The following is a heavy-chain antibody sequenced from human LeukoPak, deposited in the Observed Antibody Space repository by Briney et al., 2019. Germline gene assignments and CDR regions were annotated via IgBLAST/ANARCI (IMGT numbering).Heavy chain of an antibody. J-gene: IGHJ3*02. CDR3: AREYSGRCIHAFHS. D-gene: IGHD6-13*01. Sequence: GGSLRLSCAASGFTFSSYGMHWVRQAPGKGLEWVAFIQYDVSNEYYADSVKGRFTVSRDNSKNTLYLQMNSLRAEDTAVYYCAREYSGRCIHAFHSWGQGTTVTVSS. CDR1: GFTFSSYG. V-gene: IGHV3-30*02. CDR2: IQYDVSNE.